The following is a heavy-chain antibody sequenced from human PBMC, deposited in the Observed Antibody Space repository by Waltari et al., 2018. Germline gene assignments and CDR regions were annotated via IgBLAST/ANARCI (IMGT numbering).Heavy chain of an antibody. CDR1: GGSISSGGYS. J-gene: IGHJ4*02. Sequence: QLQLQESGSGLVQPSQTLSLTCAVSGGSISSGGYSWSWIRQPPGKGLEWIGYIYHSGSTYYNPSLKSRVTISVDRSKNQFSLKLSSVTAADTAVYYCARVGSGVEGDYFDYWGQGTLVTVSS. D-gene: IGHD3-3*01. V-gene: IGHV4-30-2*01. CDR3: ARVGSGVEGDYFDY. CDR2: IYHSGST.